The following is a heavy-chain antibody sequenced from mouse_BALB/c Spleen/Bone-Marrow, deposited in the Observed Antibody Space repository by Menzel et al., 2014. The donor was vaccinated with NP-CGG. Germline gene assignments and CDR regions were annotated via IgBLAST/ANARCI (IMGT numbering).Heavy chain of an antibody. Sequence: LQQSGSELVRPGASVKLSCKASGYTFTSYWMHWVKQRHGQGLEWIGNIYPGSGSTNYDEKFKSKGTLTVDTSSSTAYMHHSSLTSEDSAVYYCTSPQLGRDYWGQGTTLTVSS. CDR2: IYPGSGST. CDR1: GYTFTSYW. CDR3: TSPQLGRDY. J-gene: IGHJ2*01. V-gene: IGHV1S22*01. D-gene: IGHD4-1*02.